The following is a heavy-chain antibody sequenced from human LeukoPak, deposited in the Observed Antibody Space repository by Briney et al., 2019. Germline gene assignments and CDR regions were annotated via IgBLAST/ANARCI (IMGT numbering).Heavy chain of an antibody. CDR1: GFTFSSYW. D-gene: IGHD2-21*02. V-gene: IGHV3-7*01. Sequence: GGSLRLSCAAAGFTFSSYWMSWVRQAPGKGLEWVANIKQDGSEKYYVDSVKGRFTISRDKAKNSLYLQMNSLRAEDTAVYYCASDRTPYWGGDCHFVYWGHGTPVTGSS. J-gene: IGHJ4*01. CDR2: IKQDGSEK. CDR3: ASDRTPYWGGDCHFVY.